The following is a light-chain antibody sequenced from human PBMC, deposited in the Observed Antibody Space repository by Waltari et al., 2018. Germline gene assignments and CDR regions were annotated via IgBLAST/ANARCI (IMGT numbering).Light chain of an antibody. Sequence: QLVLTQSPSASASLGASVKLTCTLSSGHITNVIAWHQQQPGKGPRSRIKVNSEGSHRKGDDIPVRFSGSGSGPERYLTISSLQSEDEADYYCETGGHGTWVFGGGTKLTVL. CDR1: SGHITNV. CDR2: VNSEGSH. J-gene: IGLJ3*02. CDR3: ETGGHGTWV. V-gene: IGLV4-69*01.